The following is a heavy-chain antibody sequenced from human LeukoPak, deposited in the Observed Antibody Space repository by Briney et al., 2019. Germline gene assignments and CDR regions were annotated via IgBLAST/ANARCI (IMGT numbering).Heavy chain of an antibody. CDR2: ISGGGGST. CDR3: AKGGKWDVTPFDY. CDR1: GFTFDDYA. J-gene: IGHJ4*02. D-gene: IGHD1-26*01. Sequence: QPGGSLRLSCAASGFTFDDYAMHWVRQAPGKGLEWVSTISGGGGSTYYADSVKGRFTISRDNSKNTLYLQVNSLRAEDTAVYYCAKGGKWDVTPFDYWGQGTLVTVSS. V-gene: IGHV3-23*01.